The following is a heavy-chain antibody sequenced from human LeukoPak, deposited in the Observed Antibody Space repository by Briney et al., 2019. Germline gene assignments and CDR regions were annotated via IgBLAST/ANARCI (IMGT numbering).Heavy chain of an antibody. CDR2: ISSSGSTI. CDR3: ARDSSGSYPRSGFFDY. D-gene: IGHD1-26*01. V-gene: IGHV3-11*04. Sequence: GGSLRLSWAASGFTFSDYYMSWIRQAPGKGLGWVSYISSSGSTIYYADSVKGRFTISRDNAKNSLYLQMNSLRAEDTAVYYCARDSSGSYPRSGFFDYWGQGTLVTVSS. J-gene: IGHJ4*02. CDR1: GFTFSDYY.